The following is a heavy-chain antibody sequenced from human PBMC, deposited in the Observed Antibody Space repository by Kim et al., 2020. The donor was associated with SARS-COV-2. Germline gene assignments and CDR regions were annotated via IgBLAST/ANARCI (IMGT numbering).Heavy chain of an antibody. Sequence: ASVKVSCKASGYTFTSYGISWVRQAPGQWLEWMGWISAYNGNTNYAQKLQGRVTMTTDTSTSTAYMELRSLRSDDTAVYYCARGYYYGSGSYYNPYYFDYWGQGTLVTVSS. V-gene: IGHV1-18*01. CDR2: ISAYNGNT. CDR1: GYTFTSYG. J-gene: IGHJ4*02. D-gene: IGHD3-10*01. CDR3: ARGYYYGSGSYYNPYYFDY.